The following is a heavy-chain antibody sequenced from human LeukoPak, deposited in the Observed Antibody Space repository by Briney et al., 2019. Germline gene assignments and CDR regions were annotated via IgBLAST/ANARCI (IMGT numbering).Heavy chain of an antibody. V-gene: IGHV3-9*03. CDR3: AKETIPYCSGGSYTMGYFDY. J-gene: IGHJ4*02. Sequence: PGGSLRLSCAASGFTFDDYAMHWVRQAPGKGLEWVSGISWNSGSIDYADSVKGRFTISRDNAKNSLYLQMNSLRAEDMALYYCAKETIPYCSGGSYTMGYFDYWGQGTLVTVSS. CDR1: GFTFDDYA. D-gene: IGHD2-15*01. CDR2: ISWNSGSI.